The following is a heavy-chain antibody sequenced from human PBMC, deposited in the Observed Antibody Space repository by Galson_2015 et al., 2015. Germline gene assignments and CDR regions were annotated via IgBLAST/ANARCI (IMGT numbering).Heavy chain of an antibody. J-gene: IGHJ3*02. V-gene: IGHV1-69*02. CDR2: IIPILGIA. CDR3: AIIPPPGSTNARDDAFDI. Sequence: SVKVSCKASGGTFSSYTISWVRQAPGQGLEWMGRIIPILGIANYAQKFQGRVTITADKSTSTAYMELSSLRSEDTAVYYCAIIPPPGSTNARDDAFDIWGQGTMVTVSS. D-gene: IGHD2-2*01. CDR1: GGTFSSYT.